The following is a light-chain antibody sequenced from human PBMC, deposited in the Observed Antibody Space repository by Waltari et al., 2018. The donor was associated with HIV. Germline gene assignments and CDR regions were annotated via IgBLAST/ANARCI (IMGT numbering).Light chain of an antibody. CDR3: NSRDSSGNHVV. V-gene: IGLV3-19*01. CDR2: GKN. Sequence: SSELTQYPAVSVALGQTACITCQGDSPRIYYASWYQQKPGQAPVLVVFGKNDRPPGIPDRFSCSSSGNTASLTITGGHAEDEADYYCNSRDSSGNHVVFCGGTKLTVL. CDR1: SPRIYY. J-gene: IGLJ2*01.